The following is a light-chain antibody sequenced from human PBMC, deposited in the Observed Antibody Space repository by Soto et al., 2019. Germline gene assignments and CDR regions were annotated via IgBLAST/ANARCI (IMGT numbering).Light chain of an antibody. V-gene: IGLV4-69*01. Sequence: QSVLTQSPSASASLGASVKLTCTLSSGHSNYAIAWHQQQSEKGPRYLMKLNSDGSHSKGDGIPDRFSGSSSGAERYLTISRRQSEDEADYYCQTWGSGIVVFGGGTKLTVL. CDR2: LNSDGSH. J-gene: IGLJ2*01. CDR3: QTWGSGIVV. CDR1: SGHSNYA.